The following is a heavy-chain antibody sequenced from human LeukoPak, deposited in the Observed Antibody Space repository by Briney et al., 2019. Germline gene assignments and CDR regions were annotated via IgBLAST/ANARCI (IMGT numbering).Heavy chain of an antibody. V-gene: IGHV3-30*02. CDR1: GFTFSSYG. J-gene: IGHJ4*02. CDR2: IRYDGSNK. D-gene: IGHD3-22*01. CDR3: AKGMDSSGYHYRMAYFDY. Sequence: GGSLRLSCAASGFTFSSYGMNWVRQAPGKGLEWVAFIRYDGSNKYYGDSVKGRFTISRDNSKNTLHLQMNSLRAEDTAVYYCAKGMDSSGYHYRMAYFDYWGQGTLVTVSS.